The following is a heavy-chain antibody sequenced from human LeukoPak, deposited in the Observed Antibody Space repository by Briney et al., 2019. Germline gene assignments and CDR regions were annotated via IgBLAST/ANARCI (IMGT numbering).Heavy chain of an antibody. Sequence: GASVKVSFKASGYTFTGSFMHWVRQAPGQGLEWMGWINPHTGSTNFAQKFQGRVTMTRDTSISPAYMELSRLRSDDTAVYYCARENAAGYYCDYWGQGTLVTLPS. V-gene: IGHV1-2*02. J-gene: IGHJ4*02. D-gene: IGHD6-13*01. CDR2: INPHTGST. CDR3: ARENAAGYYCDY. CDR1: GYTFTGSF.